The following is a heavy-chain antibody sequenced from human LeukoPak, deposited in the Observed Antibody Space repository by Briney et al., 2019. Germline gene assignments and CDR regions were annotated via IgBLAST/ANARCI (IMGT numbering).Heavy chain of an antibody. CDR1: GFTFNDYA. CDR2: ISWNSAYI. J-gene: IGHJ4*02. V-gene: IGHV3-9*01. D-gene: IGHD6-19*01. Sequence: GGSLRLSCAASGFTFNDYAIQWVRPAPGKGLEWVSGISWNSAYIGYADSVKGRFTISRDSAKNSLYLQMNSLRGEDTAFYYCAKDISGDIEVAVPEYWGQGTLVTVSS. CDR3: AKDISGDIEVAVPEY.